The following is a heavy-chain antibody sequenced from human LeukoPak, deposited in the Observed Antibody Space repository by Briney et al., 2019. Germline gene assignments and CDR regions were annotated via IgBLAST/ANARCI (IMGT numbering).Heavy chain of an antibody. Sequence: GGSLRLSCAASGFTFSSHGMHWVRQAPGKGLEYVSAISSNGNRAYYADSVKGRFTISRDNSMNTLYLQMSSLRAEDTAVYYCVKGSGSGWYGYWGQGTLVTVSS. CDR1: GFTFSSHG. D-gene: IGHD6-19*01. J-gene: IGHJ4*02. V-gene: IGHV3-64D*08. CDR3: VKGSGSGWYGY. CDR2: ISSNGNRA.